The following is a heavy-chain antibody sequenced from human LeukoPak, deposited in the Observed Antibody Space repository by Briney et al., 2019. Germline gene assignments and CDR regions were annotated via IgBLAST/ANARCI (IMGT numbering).Heavy chain of an antibody. CDR1: GGSISSYY. D-gene: IGHD3-10*01. Sequence: PSETLSLTCAVSGGSISSYYWSWIRQPPGKGLEWIGYIYYSGSTNYNPSLKSRVTISVDTSKNQFSLKLSSATAADTAVYYCARGYGSGSYYPYFDYWGQGTLVTVSS. CDR3: ARGYGSGSYYPYFDY. CDR2: IYYSGST. J-gene: IGHJ4*02. V-gene: IGHV4-59*01.